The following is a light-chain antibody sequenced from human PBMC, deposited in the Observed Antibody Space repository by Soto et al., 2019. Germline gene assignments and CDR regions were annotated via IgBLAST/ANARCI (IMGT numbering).Light chain of an antibody. V-gene: IGLV1-44*01. CDR3: EAWDDSLIGVL. J-gene: IGLJ2*01. CDR2: RTN. CDR1: SSNIGSNI. Sequence: QSVLTQSPSASGTPGQRVSITCSGSSSNIGSNIVNWYQQLPERAPKLLIYRTNQRPSGVPDRFSASKSGTSASLAISGLQSEDEADYYCEAWDDSLIGVLFGGGTKLTVL.